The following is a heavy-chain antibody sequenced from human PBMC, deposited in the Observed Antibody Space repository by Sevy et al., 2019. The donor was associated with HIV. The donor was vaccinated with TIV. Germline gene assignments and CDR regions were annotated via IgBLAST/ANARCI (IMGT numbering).Heavy chain of an antibody. J-gene: IGHJ4*02. D-gene: IGHD1-1*01. Sequence: SETLSLTCTVSGGSISSSSYYWGWIRQPPGKGLEWIGIIYYSGSTYYNPSLKSRVTIFVDTSKNQFSLKLRSVTAAETGLYYCAELRLSGGVTTGSHYFDYWGQGPLVTVSS. CDR1: GGSISSSSYY. V-gene: IGHV4-39*01. CDR3: AELRLSGGVTTGSHYFDY. CDR2: IYYSGST.